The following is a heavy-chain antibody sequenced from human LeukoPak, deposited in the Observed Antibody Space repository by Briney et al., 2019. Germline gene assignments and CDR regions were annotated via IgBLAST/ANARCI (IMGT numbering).Heavy chain of an antibody. CDR3: ARGVEYSSSNPYYFDY. D-gene: IGHD6-13*01. CDR2: INPSTGGT. J-gene: IGHJ4*02. V-gene: IGHV1-2*02. CDR1: GYTFTDYY. Sequence: GASVKVSCKASGYTFTDYYMNWVRQAPGQGLEWMGWINPSTGGTNYAQKFQGRVTMTRDTSISTAYMELSRLRSDDTAVYYCARGVEYSSSNPYYFDYWGQGTLVTVSS.